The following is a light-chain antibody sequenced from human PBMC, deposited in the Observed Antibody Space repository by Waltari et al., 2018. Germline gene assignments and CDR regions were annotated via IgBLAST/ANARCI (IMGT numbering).Light chain of an antibody. Sequence: QSALTQPPSVSGSLGQSVTISCSGTSRDVGFYKFVSWYRQHPDKVPKLLIFDVTKRHSGVPDRFSASKSGNTASLTISGLQADDEGDYYCCSYADTYGFLFGTGTTVTVL. CDR3: CSYADTYGFL. V-gene: IGLV2-11*01. J-gene: IGLJ1*01. CDR2: DVT. CDR1: SRDVGFYKF.